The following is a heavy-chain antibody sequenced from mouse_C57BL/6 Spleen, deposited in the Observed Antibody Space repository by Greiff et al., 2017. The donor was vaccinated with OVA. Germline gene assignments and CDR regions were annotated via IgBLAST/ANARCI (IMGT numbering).Heavy chain of an antibody. CDR2: INYDGSST. CDR1: GFTFSDYY. Sequence: EVKLMESEGGLVQPGSSMKLSCTASGFTFSDYYMVWVRQVPEKGLEWVANINYDGSSTYYLDSLKSRFIISRDNAKNILYLQMSSLKSEDTATYYCARDGGDYGAMDYWGQGTSVTVSS. J-gene: IGHJ4*01. V-gene: IGHV5-16*01. CDR3: ARDGGDYGAMDY.